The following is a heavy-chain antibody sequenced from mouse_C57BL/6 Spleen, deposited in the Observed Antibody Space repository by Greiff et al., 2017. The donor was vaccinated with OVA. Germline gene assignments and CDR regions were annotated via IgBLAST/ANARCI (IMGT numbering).Heavy chain of an antibody. Sequence: VKLQQSGPELVKPGASVKISCKASGYTFTDYYINWVQQRPGQGLEWIGWIFPGSGSTYYNEKFKGKATLTVDKSSSTAYMLLSSLTSEDSAVYFCAGLDSSGEDYYAMDYWGQGTSVTVSS. CDR3: AGLDSSGEDYYAMDY. CDR2: IFPGSGST. V-gene: IGHV1-75*01. CDR1: GYTFTDYY. J-gene: IGHJ4*01. D-gene: IGHD3-2*02.